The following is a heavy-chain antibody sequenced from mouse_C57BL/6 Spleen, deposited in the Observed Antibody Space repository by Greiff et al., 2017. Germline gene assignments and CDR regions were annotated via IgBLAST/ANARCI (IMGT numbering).Heavy chain of an antibody. J-gene: IGHJ2*01. D-gene: IGHD1-3*01. V-gene: IGHV1-53*01. CDR1: GYTFTSYW. Sequence: QVQLQQPGTELVQPGASVKLSCKASGYTFTSYWMHWVKQRPGQGLEWIGNINPSNGGTNYTEKFQSQATLTVDKYYSTAYMQISSLTSEDSAVYYCARGYSDFAYWGQGTTLTVS. CDR2: INPSNGGT. CDR3: ARGYSDFAY.